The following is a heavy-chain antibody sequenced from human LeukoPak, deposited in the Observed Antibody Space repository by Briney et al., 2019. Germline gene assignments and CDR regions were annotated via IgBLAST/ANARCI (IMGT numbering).Heavy chain of an antibody. V-gene: IGHV3-48*04. J-gene: IGHJ4*02. CDR3: ARDGGLHGFDY. CDR1: GFTFSNYA. D-gene: IGHD4-11*01. Sequence: TGGSLRLSCAASGFTFSNYAMSWVRQAPGKGLEWISYISGSGTIIYFADSVKGRFTISRDNAKNSLFLQMNSLRAEDTAVYYCARDGGLHGFDYWGQGTLVTVSS. CDR2: ISGSGTII.